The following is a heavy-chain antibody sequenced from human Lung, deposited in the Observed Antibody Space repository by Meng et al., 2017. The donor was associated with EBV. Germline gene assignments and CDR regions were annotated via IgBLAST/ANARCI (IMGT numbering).Heavy chain of an antibody. V-gene: IGHV1-18*01. CDR1: GYAFNNYG. CDR3: ARVSDSESSGLDY. D-gene: IGHD3-22*01. J-gene: IGHJ4*02. CDR2: ISAYNRNT. Sequence: QEKLVQSGAEVKKPGAPVKVSCKASGYAFNNYGISWVRQAPGQGLEWMGWISAYNRNTDYAQKFRGRVIMTTDTSTSTAYLDLRSLTSDDTAVYYCARVSDSESSGLDYWGQGTLVTVSS.